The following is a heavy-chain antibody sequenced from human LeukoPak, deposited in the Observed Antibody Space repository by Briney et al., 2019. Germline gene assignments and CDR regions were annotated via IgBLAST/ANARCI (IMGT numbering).Heavy chain of an antibody. CDR1: GFTFSSYSM. J-gene: IGHJ3*02. CDR2: IYHSGST. D-gene: IGHD3-22*01. V-gene: IGHV4-4*02. Sequence: GSLRLSCAASGFTFSSYSMNWVRQAPGKGLEWIGEIYHSGSTNYNPSLKSRVTISVDKSKNQFSLKLSSVTAADTAVYYCARSQWFKAAFDIWGQGTMVTVSS. CDR3: ARSQWFKAAFDI.